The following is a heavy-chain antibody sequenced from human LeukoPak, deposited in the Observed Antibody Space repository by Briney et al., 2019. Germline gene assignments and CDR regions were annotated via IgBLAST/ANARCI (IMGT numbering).Heavy chain of an antibody. D-gene: IGHD1-26*01. CDR2: IIPALGVT. CDR1: GDTFSSYA. J-gene: IGHJ1*01. Sequence: GASVKVSCKASGDTFSSYAFSWVRQAPGQGPEWMGRIIPALGVTHYAQKFQGRFTVTADRSTSTVYMELSSLKSEDTAVYYCARAASGYSNSYFGWWGQGSLVTVSS. V-gene: IGHV1-69*04. CDR3: ARAASGYSNSYFGW.